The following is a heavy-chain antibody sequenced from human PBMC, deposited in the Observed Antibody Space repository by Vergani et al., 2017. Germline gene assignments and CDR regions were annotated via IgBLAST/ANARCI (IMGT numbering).Heavy chain of an antibody. CDR1: GGSFSGYY. Sequence: QVQLQQWGAGLLKPSETLSLTCAVYGGSFSGYYWSWIRQPPGKGLEWIGEINHSGSTNYNPSLKSRVTISVDTSKNQFSLKLSSVTAADTAVYYCAREGPYSSSWYWFDPWGQGTLVTVSS. CDR3: AREGPYSSSWYWFDP. CDR2: INHSGST. V-gene: IGHV4-34*01. D-gene: IGHD6-13*01. J-gene: IGHJ5*02.